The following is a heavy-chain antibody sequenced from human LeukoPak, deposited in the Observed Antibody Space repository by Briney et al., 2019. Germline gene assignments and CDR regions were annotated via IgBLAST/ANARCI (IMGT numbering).Heavy chain of an antibody. CDR1: GGSFSGYY. V-gene: IGHV4-34*01. Sequence: SETLSLTCAVYGGSFSGYYWSWIRQPPGKGLEWIGEINHSGSTNYNPSLKSRVTISVDTSKNQFSLKLSSVTAADTAVYYCARRPKRYSSSWHYFDYWGQGTLVTVSS. CDR3: ARRPKRYSSSWHYFDY. J-gene: IGHJ4*02. D-gene: IGHD6-13*01. CDR2: INHSGST.